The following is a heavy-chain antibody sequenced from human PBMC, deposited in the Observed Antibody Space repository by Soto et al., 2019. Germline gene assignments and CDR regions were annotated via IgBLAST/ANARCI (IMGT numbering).Heavy chain of an antibody. V-gene: IGHV3-30-3*01. D-gene: IGHD1-26*01. CDR3: ARDPGQFVSGSLALGAFDI. Sequence: GGSLRLSCAASGFTFSSYAMHWVRQAPGKGLEWVAVISYDGSNKYYADSVKGRFTISRDNSKNTLYLQMNSLRAEDTAVYYCARDPGQFVSGSLALGAFDIWGQGTMVTVSS. J-gene: IGHJ3*02. CDR1: GFTFSSYA. CDR2: ISYDGSNK.